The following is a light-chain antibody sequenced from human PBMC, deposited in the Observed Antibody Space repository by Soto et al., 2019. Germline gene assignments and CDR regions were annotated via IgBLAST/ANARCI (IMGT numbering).Light chain of an antibody. J-gene: IGKJ1*01. CDR3: QQSYTTPQGT. CDR2: AAS. Sequence: DIQMTQSPSSLSASVGDRVTITCGASQSISSYLNWYQQKPGQAPKHLIYAASSLQSGVPSRFSGSGSGTYFILTISSLQPEDFATYYCQQSYTTPQGTFGQGAKVEIK. CDR1: QSISSY. V-gene: IGKV1-39*01.